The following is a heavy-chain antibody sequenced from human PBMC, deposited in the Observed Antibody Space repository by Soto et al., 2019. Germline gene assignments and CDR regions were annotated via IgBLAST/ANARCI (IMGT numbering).Heavy chain of an antibody. D-gene: IGHD1-26*01. CDR2: ISYDGSNK. V-gene: IGHV3-30-3*01. Sequence: GGSLRLSCVFSGFTFSSHAMHWVRQAPGKGLEWVAVISYDGSNKYYADSVKGRFTISRDNSKNTLYLQMNSLRAEDTAVYYCARACQGGSCYYYYGMDVWGQGTTVTVSS. CDR1: GFTFSSHA. CDR3: ARACQGGSCYYYYGMDV. J-gene: IGHJ6*02.